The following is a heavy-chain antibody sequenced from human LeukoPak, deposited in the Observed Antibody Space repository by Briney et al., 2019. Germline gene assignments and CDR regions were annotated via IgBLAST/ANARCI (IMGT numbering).Heavy chain of an antibody. V-gene: IGHV7-4-1*02. CDR2: INTNTGNP. Sequence: ASVKVSCKASGYTFTNYTMNWVRQAPGQGLEWMGWINTNTGNPTYAQGFTGRFVFSLDTSVSTAYLQISSLKAEDTAVYYCARPKLRGSAYYYMDVWGKGTTSPSP. CDR3: ARPKLRGSAYYYMDV. D-gene: IGHD3-16*01. J-gene: IGHJ6*03. CDR1: GYTFTNYT.